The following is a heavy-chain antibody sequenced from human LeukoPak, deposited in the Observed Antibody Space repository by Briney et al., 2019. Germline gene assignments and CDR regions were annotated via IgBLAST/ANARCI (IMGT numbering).Heavy chain of an antibody. V-gene: IGHV3-7*01. CDR3: ARDVDYANPRHDY. J-gene: IGHJ4*02. CDR1: GFTIFNYW. D-gene: IGHD4/OR15-4a*01. CDR2: INLDGSQK. Sequence: PGGSLRLSCATSGFTIFNYWMGWVRQAPGKGLEWVANINLDGSQKYYVDSLKGRFTISRDNAKNSVYLQMNSLRAEDTAVYYCARDVDYANPRHDYWGQGTLVTVSS.